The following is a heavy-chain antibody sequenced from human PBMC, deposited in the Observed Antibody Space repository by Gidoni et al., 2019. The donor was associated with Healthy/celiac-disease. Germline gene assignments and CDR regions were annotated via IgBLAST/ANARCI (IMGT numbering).Heavy chain of an antibody. V-gene: IGHV3-33*01. Sequence: EWVAVIWYDGSNKYYADSVKGRFTISRDNSKNTLYLQMNSLRVEDTAVYYCARGNVDTAMAPLRYWGQGTLVTVSS. J-gene: IGHJ4*02. CDR3: ARGNVDTAMAPLRY. CDR2: IWYDGSNK. D-gene: IGHD5-18*01.